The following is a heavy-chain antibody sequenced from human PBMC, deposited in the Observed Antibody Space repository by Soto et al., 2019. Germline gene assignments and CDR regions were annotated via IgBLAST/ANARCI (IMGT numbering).Heavy chain of an antibody. CDR2: ISAYNGNT. D-gene: IGHD3-10*01. Sequence: GASVKVSCKASGYTFTSYGISWVRQAPGQGLEWMGWISAYNGNTNYAQKLQGRVTMTTDTSTSTAYMELRSLRSDDTAVYYCAREGSGSYYWYYYGMDVWGQGTTVTVS. CDR1: GYTFTSYG. CDR3: AREGSGSYYWYYYGMDV. J-gene: IGHJ6*02. V-gene: IGHV1-18*01.